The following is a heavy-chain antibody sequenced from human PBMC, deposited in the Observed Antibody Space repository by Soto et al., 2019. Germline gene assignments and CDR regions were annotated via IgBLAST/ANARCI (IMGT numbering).Heavy chain of an antibody. V-gene: IGHV4-61*01. Sequence: SETLSLTCTVSGGSVSSGSYYWSWIRQPPGKGLEWIGYIYYTGSTNYNPSLKSRVTISVDTSKNQFPLNLSSVTAADTAVYYCARSSRASGLIDQFDYWGQGTLVTVSS. CDR2: IYYTGST. J-gene: IGHJ4*02. CDR1: GGSVSSGSYY. CDR3: ARSSRASGLIDQFDY. D-gene: IGHD3-16*02.